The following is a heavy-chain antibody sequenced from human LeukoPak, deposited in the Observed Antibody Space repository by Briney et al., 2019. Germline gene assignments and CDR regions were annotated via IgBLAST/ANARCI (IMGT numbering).Heavy chain of an antibody. CDR3: AELGITMNGSV. Sequence: SGGSLRLSCAASGFTFSSYEMNWVRQAPGKGLEWVSYISSSGSTIYYADSVKGRFTISRDNAKNSLYLQMNSLRAEEPAVYYCAELGITMNGSVWGKGTTVTISS. CDR2: ISSSGSTI. J-gene: IGHJ6*04. V-gene: IGHV3-48*03. D-gene: IGHD3-22*01. CDR1: GFTFSSYE.